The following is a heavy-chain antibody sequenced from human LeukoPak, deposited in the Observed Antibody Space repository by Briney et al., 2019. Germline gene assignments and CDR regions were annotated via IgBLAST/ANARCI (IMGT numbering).Heavy chain of an antibody. Sequence: GGSLRLSCAASGFMFSDSPMHWVRQAPGKGLQWVARIRSKSNNYATVYGASVKGRCTISRDDSKNMLYLQMNSLKAEDTAVYYCTGTIRGANFYGMNVWGQGTTVTVSS. CDR2: IRSKSNNYAT. CDR1: GFMFSDSP. D-gene: IGHD3-10*01. J-gene: IGHJ6*02. V-gene: IGHV3-73*01. CDR3: TGTIRGANFYGMNV.